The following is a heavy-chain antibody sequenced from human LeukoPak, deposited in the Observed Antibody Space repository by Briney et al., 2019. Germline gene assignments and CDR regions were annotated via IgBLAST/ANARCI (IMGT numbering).Heavy chain of an antibody. CDR2: IRYDGSNK. J-gene: IGHJ4*02. D-gene: IGHD2-15*01. Sequence: GGSLRLSCAASGFTFSSYGMHWVRQAPGKGLEWVAFIRYDGSNKYYADSVKGRFTISRDNSKNTPYLQMNSLRAEDTAVYYCAKDAIYCSGGSCPDYWGQGTLVTVSS. CDR1: GFTFSSYG. CDR3: AKDAIYCSGGSCPDY. V-gene: IGHV3-30*02.